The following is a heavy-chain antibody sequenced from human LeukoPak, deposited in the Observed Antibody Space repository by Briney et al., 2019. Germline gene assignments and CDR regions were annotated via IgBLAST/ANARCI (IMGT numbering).Heavy chain of an antibody. CDR2: IKQDGSEK. Sequence: PGGSLRLSCAASGFTFSSYWMSWVRQAPGKGLEWVANIKQDGSEKYYVDSVRGRFTISRDNAKNSLYLQMNGLRAEDTAVYYCARTPAGWFGELLEGFFDYWGQGTLVTVSS. D-gene: IGHD3-10*01. CDR1: GFTFSSYW. CDR3: ARTPAGWFGELLEGFFDY. J-gene: IGHJ4*02. V-gene: IGHV3-7*03.